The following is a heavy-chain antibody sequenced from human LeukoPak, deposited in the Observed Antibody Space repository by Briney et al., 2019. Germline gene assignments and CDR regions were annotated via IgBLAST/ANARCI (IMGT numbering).Heavy chain of an antibody. CDR2: INPNSGGT. D-gene: IGHD3-3*01. J-gene: IGHJ4*02. Sequence: ASVKVSCKASGYTFTSYDINWVRQATGQGLEWMGWINPNSGGTNYAQKFQGRVTMTRDTSISTAYMELSRLRSGDTAVYYCARETGVGAVDYWGQGTLVTVSS. CDR3: ARETGVGAVDY. V-gene: IGHV1-2*02. CDR1: GYTFTSYD.